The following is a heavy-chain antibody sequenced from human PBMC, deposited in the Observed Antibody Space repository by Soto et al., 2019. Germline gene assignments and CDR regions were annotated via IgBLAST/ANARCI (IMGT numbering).Heavy chain of an antibody. Sequence: ASVKVSCKXSGYTFTSYAMHWVRQAPGQRLEWMGWINAGNGNTKYSQKFQGRVTITRDTSASTAYMELSSLRSEDTAVYYCATQGGAQTLDAFDIWGQGTMVTVSS. CDR1: GYTFTSYA. V-gene: IGHV1-3*01. CDR3: ATQGGAQTLDAFDI. D-gene: IGHD2-21*01. CDR2: INAGNGNT. J-gene: IGHJ3*02.